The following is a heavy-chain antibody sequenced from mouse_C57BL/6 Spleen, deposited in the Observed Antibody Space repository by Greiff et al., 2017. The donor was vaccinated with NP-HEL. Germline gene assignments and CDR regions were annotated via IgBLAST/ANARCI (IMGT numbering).Heavy chain of an antibody. CDR1: GFSFNTYA. CDR3: VSDLRYAMDY. Sequence: EVKLQESGGGLVQPKGSLKLSCAASGFSFNTYAMNWVRQAPGKGLEWVARIRSKSNNYATYYADSVKDRFTISRDDSESMLYLQMNNLKTEDTAMYYCVSDLRYAMDYWGQGTSVTVSS. J-gene: IGHJ4*01. V-gene: IGHV10-1*01. D-gene: IGHD1-1*01. CDR2: IRSKSNNYAT.